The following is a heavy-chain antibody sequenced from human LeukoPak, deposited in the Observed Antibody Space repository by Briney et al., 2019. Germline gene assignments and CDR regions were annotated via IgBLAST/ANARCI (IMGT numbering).Heavy chain of an antibody. V-gene: IGHV3-9*01. Sequence: GRSLRLSCAATGFSFEDYGMHWVRQPPGKGLEWVSGISWNGGSTDYADSVKGRFTISRDNAKNSLYLQLSSLRPEDTALYYRAKHMRATNTYYFYGLDVWGQGTTVTVSS. J-gene: IGHJ6*02. CDR3: AKHMRATNTYYFYGLDV. D-gene: IGHD1-26*01. CDR2: ISWNGGST. CDR1: GFSFEDYG.